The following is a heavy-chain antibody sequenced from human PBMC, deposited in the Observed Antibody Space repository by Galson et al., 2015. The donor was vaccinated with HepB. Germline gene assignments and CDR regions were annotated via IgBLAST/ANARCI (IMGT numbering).Heavy chain of an antibody. CDR1: GGTFSSYA. Sequence: SVKVSCKASGGTFSSYAISWVRQAPGQGLEWMGGIIPIFGTANYAQKFQGRVTITADESTSTAYMELSSLRSEDTAVYYCARDVVPAAASPWFDPWGQGTLVTVSS. V-gene: IGHV1-69*13. J-gene: IGHJ5*02. CDR2: IIPIFGTA. CDR3: ARDVVPAAASPWFDP. D-gene: IGHD2-2*01.